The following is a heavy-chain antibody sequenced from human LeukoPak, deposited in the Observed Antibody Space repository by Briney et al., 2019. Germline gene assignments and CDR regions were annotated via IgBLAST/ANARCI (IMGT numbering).Heavy chain of an antibody. Sequence: RGSLRLSCAASGLTVNSNYMNWVRQAPGKGLQWVSVIYSGGTTYYADSVKGRFTISRDNSKNTLYLQMNSLRAEDTAVYYCARALLVRNGYNYSPNYFDYLGQGTLATVSS. CDR3: ARALLVRNGYNYSPNYFDY. CDR2: IYSGGTT. J-gene: IGHJ4*02. CDR1: GLTVNSNY. D-gene: IGHD5-24*01. V-gene: IGHV3-53*01.